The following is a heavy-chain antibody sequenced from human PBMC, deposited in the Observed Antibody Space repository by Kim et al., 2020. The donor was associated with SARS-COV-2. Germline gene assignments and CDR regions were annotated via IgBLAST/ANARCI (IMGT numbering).Heavy chain of an antibody. J-gene: IGHJ5*02. CDR3: ARGDSSGPYGSVWFDP. V-gene: IGHV4-61*01. CDR1: GGSVSSGSYY. CDR2: IYYSGST. Sequence: SETLSLTCTVSGGSVSSGSYYWSWIRQPPGKGLEWIGYIYYSGSTNYNPSLKSRVTISVDTSKNQFSLKLSSVTAADTAVYYCARGDSSGPYGSVWFDPWGQGTLVTVSS. D-gene: IGHD6-19*01.